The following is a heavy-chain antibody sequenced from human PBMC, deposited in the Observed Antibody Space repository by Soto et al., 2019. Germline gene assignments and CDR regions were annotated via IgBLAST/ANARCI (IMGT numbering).Heavy chain of an antibody. V-gene: IGHV4-39*01. Sequence: QLQLQESGPGLVKPSETLSLTCTVSGGSISSSSYYWGWIRQPPGKGLEWIGSIYYSGSAYYNPSIKGRVTISVDTSKNQFSLKLSSVTAADTAVYYCARHKKTVKPIDYWGQGTLVTVSS. J-gene: IGHJ4*02. CDR3: ARHKKTVKPIDY. D-gene: IGHD4-17*01. CDR1: GGSISSSSYY. CDR2: IYYSGSA.